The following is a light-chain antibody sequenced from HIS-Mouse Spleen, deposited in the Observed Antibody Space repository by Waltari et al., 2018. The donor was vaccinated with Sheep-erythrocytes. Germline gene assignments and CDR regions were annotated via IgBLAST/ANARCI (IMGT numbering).Light chain of an antibody. Sequence: QSALTQPRSVSGSPGQTVSQSVSDVGGYNYVSWYQQHPGKAPKLMIYDVSKRPSGVPDRLSGSKSGNTASQTISGLQAEDEADYYCCSYAGSYNHVFATGTKVTVL. J-gene: IGLJ1*01. CDR1: SDVGGYNY. CDR3: CSYAGSYNHV. CDR2: DVS. V-gene: IGLV2-11*01.